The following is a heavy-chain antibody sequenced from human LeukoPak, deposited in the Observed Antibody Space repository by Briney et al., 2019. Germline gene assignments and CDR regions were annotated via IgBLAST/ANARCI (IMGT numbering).Heavy chain of an antibody. D-gene: IGHD3-3*01. CDR2: IIPIFGTA. V-gene: IGHV1-69*13. Sequence: SVKVSCKASGGTFSSYAISWVRQAPGQGLEWMGGIIPIFGTANYAQKFQGRVTITADESTSTAYMELSSLRSEDTAVYYCSVTMQHDAFDIWGQGTMVTVSS. J-gene: IGHJ3*02. CDR1: GGTFSSYA. CDR3: SVTMQHDAFDI.